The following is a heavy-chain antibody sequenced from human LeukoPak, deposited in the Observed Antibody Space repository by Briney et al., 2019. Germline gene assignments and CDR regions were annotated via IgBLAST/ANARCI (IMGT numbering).Heavy chain of an antibody. Sequence: SETLSLTCTVSGGSISSGGYYWSWIRQHPGKGLEWIGYIYYSGSTYYNPSLKSRVTISVDTSKNQFSLKLSSVTAADTAVYYFAREPWRFVVIPGQYYGMDVWGQGATVNVS. J-gene: IGHJ6*02. CDR1: GGSISSGGYY. V-gene: IGHV4-31*03. CDR2: IYYSGST. CDR3: AREPWRFVVIPGQYYGMDV. D-gene: IGHD2-2*01.